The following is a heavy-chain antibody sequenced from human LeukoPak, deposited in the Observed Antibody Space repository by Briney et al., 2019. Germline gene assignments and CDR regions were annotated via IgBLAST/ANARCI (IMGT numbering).Heavy chain of an antibody. D-gene: IGHD3-22*01. Sequence: GASVKVSCKASGYTFTSYGISWVRQAPGQGLEWMGWISAYNGNTNYAQKLQGRVTMTTDTSTSTAYMELRSLRSDDTAVYYCARATRYYYDSSGYYYIGYWGQGTLVTVSS. J-gene: IGHJ4*02. CDR1: GYTFTSYG. CDR3: ARATRYYYDSSGYYYIGY. CDR2: ISAYNGNT. V-gene: IGHV1-18*01.